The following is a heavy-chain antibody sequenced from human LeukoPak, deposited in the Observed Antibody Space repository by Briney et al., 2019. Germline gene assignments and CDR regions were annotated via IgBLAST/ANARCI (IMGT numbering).Heavy chain of an antibody. D-gene: IGHD7-27*01. Sequence: GGCLRLSCAASGFTFGDYAMHWVRQAPGKGLEWVSGISWNSGSIDYADSVKGRFTISRDNAKNSLYLQMNSLRTEDTALYYCAKDAWVLGKGFDYWGQGTLVTVSS. J-gene: IGHJ4*02. CDR2: ISWNSGSI. CDR3: AKDAWVLGKGFDY. V-gene: IGHV3-9*01. CDR1: GFTFGDYA.